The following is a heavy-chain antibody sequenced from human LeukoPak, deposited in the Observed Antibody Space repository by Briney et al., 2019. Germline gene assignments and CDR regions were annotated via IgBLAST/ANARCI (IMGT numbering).Heavy chain of an antibody. J-gene: IGHJ4*02. D-gene: IGHD6-6*01. CDR1: GGSISSGGYY. Sequence: SETLSLTCTVSGGSISSGGYYWSWIRQPPGKGLEWIGYIYHSGSTYYNPSLKSRVTISVDRSKNQFSLKVSSVTAADTAVYYCARGYSSSCYFDYWGQGTLVTVSS. CDR2: IYHSGST. CDR3: ARGYSSSCYFDY. V-gene: IGHV4-30-2*01.